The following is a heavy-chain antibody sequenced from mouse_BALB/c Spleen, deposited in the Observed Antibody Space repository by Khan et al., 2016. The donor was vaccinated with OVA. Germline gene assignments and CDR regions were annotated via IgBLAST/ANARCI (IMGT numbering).Heavy chain of an antibody. CDR2: ISTGGHYT. J-gene: IGHJ3*01. V-gene: IGHV5-6*01. D-gene: IGHD1-1*01. CDR1: GFTFSTYG. Sequence: EVHLVESGGDLVEPGGSLKLSCAASGFTFSTYGMSWVRQTPDKRLEWVATISTGGHYTYYPDSVRGRFTISRDNAKNTLYLQMTSLKSEDTAMFYCARLAYYYDSEGFAYWGQGTLVTVSA. CDR3: ARLAYYYDSEGFAY.